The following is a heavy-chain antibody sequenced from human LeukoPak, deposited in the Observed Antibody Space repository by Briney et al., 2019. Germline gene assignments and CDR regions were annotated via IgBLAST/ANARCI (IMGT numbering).Heavy chain of an antibody. CDR3: AKWGDYDILTGYYVSDF. CDR2: ITGSGDST. Sequence: GGSLRLSCAASGFIFRNYAMSWVRQAPGKGLECASAITGSGDSTYYADSVKGRFTISRDNSKNTLYVEMNTLRAEDTAVYYCAKWGDYDILTGYYVSDFWGQGTLVTVSS. J-gene: IGHJ4*02. D-gene: IGHD3-9*01. V-gene: IGHV3-23*01. CDR1: GFIFRNYA.